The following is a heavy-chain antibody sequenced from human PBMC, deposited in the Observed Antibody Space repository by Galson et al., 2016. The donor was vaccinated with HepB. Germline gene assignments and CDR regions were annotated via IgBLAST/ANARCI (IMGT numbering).Heavy chain of an antibody. CDR1: GFMFKNYA. V-gene: IGHV3-11*01. D-gene: IGHD6-19*01. J-gene: IGHJ4*02. Sequence: SLRLSCAASGFMFKNYAMSWIRQAPGKGLEWVSYISSSATIIYYADSVRGRFTISRDNAKSSLFVQMNSLRAEDTAVYYCARALYSSGWYPFDYWGQGALVTVSS. CDR2: ISSSATII. CDR3: ARALYSSGWYPFDY.